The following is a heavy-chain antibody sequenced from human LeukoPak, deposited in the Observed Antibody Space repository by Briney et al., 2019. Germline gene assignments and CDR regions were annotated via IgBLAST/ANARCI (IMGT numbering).Heavy chain of an antibody. CDR2: INHDGSAT. V-gene: IGHV3-74*01. D-gene: IGHD3-10*01. CDR3: ARDFSGAIDY. CDR1: GFGFSGYW. Sequence: GESLRLSCAASGFGFSGYWMHWVRQAPGKGLVWVSRINHDGSATIYADSVKGRFTISRDNAKNTVYLQMNSLRAEDTAVYFCARDFSGAIDYWGQGTQVTVSS. J-gene: IGHJ4*02.